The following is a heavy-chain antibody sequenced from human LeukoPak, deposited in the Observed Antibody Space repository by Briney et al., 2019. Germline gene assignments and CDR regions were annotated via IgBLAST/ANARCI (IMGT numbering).Heavy chain of an antibody. V-gene: IGHV3-20*04. J-gene: IGHJ6*03. CDR1: GFTFISYT. Sequence: PGGSLRLSCAASGFTFISYTMHWVRQAPGKGLEWVSGINWNGGSTGYADSVKGRFTISRDNAKNSLYLQMNSLRAEDTALYYCARDMGGDYDYYYYYMGVWGKGTTVTVSS. CDR3: ARDMGGDYDYYYYYMGV. CDR2: INWNGGST. D-gene: IGHD4-17*01.